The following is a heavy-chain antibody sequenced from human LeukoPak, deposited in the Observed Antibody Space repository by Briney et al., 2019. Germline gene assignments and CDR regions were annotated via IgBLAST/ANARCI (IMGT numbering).Heavy chain of an antibody. CDR2: IYYSGST. CDR1: GGSISSSSYY. D-gene: IGHD6-19*01. V-gene: IGHV4-39*07. J-gene: IGHJ4*02. CDR3: ARRRQWLAYFDY. Sequence: SETLSLTCTVSGGSISSSSYYWGWVRQPPGTGLEWIGSIYYSGSTNYNPSLKSRVTISVDTSKNQFSLKLSSVTAADTAVYHCARRRQWLAYFDYWGQGTLVTVSS.